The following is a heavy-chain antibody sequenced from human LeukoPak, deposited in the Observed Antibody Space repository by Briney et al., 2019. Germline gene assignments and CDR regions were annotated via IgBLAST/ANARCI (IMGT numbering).Heavy chain of an antibody. CDR2: INPNSGGT. Sequence: GASVKVSCKASGYTFTGYYMHWVRQAPGQGLEWMGWINPNSGGTNDAQKFQGRVTMTRDTSISTAYMELSRLRSDDTAVYYCARDPPRVVVPAAKGTSGYWGQGTLVTVSS. V-gene: IGHV1-2*02. CDR3: ARDPPRVVVPAAKGTSGY. D-gene: IGHD2-2*01. J-gene: IGHJ4*02. CDR1: GYTFTGYY.